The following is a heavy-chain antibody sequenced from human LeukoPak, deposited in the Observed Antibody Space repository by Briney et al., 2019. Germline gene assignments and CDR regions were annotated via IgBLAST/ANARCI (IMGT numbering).Heavy chain of an antibody. Sequence: SQTLSLTCTVSGGSISSGDYYWSWIRQPPGKGLEWIGYIYYSGSTYYNPSLKSRVTISVDTSKNQFSLKLSSVTAADTAVYYCARGTDCSNSAPADYWGQGTLVTVSS. J-gene: IGHJ4*02. CDR3: ARGTDCSNSAPADY. CDR1: GGSISSGDYY. V-gene: IGHV4-30-4*08. D-gene: IGHD4-11*01. CDR2: IYYSGST.